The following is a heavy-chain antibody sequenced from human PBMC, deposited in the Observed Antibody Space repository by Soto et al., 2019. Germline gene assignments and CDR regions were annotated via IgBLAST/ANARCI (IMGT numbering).Heavy chain of an antibody. V-gene: IGHV4-4*07. D-gene: IGHD4-4*01. CDR1: GGSISSYY. Sequence: SETLSLTCTVSGGSISSYYWSWIRQPAGKGLEWIGRIYTSGSTNYNPSLKSRVTMSVDTSKNQFSLKLSSVTAADTAVYYCARGETVTTHRTNQRGVWYYYYGMDVWGQGTTVTVSS. CDR3: ARGETVTTHRTNQRGVWYYYYGMDV. J-gene: IGHJ6*02. CDR2: IYTSGST.